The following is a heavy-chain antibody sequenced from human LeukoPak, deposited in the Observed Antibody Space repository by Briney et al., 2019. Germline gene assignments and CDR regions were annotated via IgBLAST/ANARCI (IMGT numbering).Heavy chain of an antibody. CDR3: ARDKPHHYDFLTGIFQYYGMDV. D-gene: IGHD3-9*01. J-gene: IGHJ6*02. CDR2: IYYTGRT. CDR1: GGSVSSGDYY. V-gene: IGHV4-30-4*01. Sequence: PSETLSLTCTVSGGSVSSGDYYWNWIRQAPGKGLEGIGHIYYTGRTSYNPSLESRLTMAIDTSKYQFSLKLISATVADTAVYHCARDKPHHYDFLTGIFQYYGMDVWGQGATVTVSS.